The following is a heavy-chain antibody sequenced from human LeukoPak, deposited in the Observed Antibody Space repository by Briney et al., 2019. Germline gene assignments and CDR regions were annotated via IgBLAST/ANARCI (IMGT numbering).Heavy chain of an antibody. D-gene: IGHD3-3*01. CDR2: IYYSGST. CDR1: GGSISSSSYY. Sequence: SETLSLTCTVSGGSISSSSYYWGWIRQPPGKGLEWIGSIYYSGSTYYNPSLKSRVTISVDTSKNQFSLKLSSVTAADTAVYYCASHRGFWSGYIDYWGQGTLVTVSS. CDR3: ASHRGFWSGYIDY. V-gene: IGHV4-39*01. J-gene: IGHJ4*02.